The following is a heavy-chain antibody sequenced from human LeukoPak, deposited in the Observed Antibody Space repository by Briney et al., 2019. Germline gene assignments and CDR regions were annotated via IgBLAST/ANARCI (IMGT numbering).Heavy chain of an antibody. CDR3: ATRIAAGGTGHPLVI. Sequence: GGSLRLSCAASGFTFSSYGMHWVRQAPGKGLEWVAFIRYDGSNKYYADSVKGRFTISRDNSKNTLYLQMNSLRAEDTAVYYCATRIAAGGTGHPLVIWGQGTLVTVSS. D-gene: IGHD6-13*01. CDR2: IRYDGSNK. V-gene: IGHV3-30*02. CDR1: GFTFSSYG. J-gene: IGHJ4*02.